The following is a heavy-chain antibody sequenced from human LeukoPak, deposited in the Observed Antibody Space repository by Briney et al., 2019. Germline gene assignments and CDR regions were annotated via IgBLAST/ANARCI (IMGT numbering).Heavy chain of an antibody. Sequence: SETLSLTCTVSGGSISSYYWSWIRQPAGKGLEWIGRIYTSGSTNYNPSLKSRVTMSVDTSKNQISLKLSSVTAADTAVYYCASTKPGIAVAGVFPRITYFDYWGQGTLVTVSS. CDR1: GGSISSYY. J-gene: IGHJ4*02. CDR2: IYTSGST. CDR3: ASTKPGIAVAGVFPRITYFDY. V-gene: IGHV4-4*07. D-gene: IGHD6-19*01.